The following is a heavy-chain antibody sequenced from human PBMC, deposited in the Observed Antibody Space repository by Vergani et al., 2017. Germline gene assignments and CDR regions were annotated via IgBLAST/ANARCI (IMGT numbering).Heavy chain of an antibody. J-gene: IGHJ6*02. CDR3: ARDPKEWELRGYYYGMDV. V-gene: IGHV3-15*01. CDR1: GFTFTKAW. CDR2: IKSKTDGGTT. Sequence: EVQLVESGGGLVKPGGSLRLSCAASGFTFTKAWMSWVRQAPGKGLEWVGRIKSKTDGGTTDYAAPVKGRFTISRDDSKTTLYLQMNSLRAEDTAVYYCARDPKEWELRGYYYGMDVWGQGTTVTVSS. D-gene: IGHD1-26*01.